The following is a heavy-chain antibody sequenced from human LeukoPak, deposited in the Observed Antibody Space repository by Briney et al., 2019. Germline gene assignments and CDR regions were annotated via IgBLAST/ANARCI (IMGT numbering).Heavy chain of an antibody. V-gene: IGHV3-7*01. J-gene: IGHJ5*02. Sequence: GGSLRLSCAASGFTFSSYWMSWVRQAPGKGLEWVANIKQDGSEKYYVDSVKGRFTISRDNAKSSLYLQMNSLRAEDTAVYYCARLAAAGTGWFDPWGQGTLVTVSS. CDR1: GFTFSSYW. D-gene: IGHD6-13*01. CDR2: IKQDGSEK. CDR3: ARLAAAGTGWFDP.